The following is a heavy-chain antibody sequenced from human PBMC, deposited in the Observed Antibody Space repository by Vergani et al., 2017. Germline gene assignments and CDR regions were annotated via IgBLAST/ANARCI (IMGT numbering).Heavy chain of an antibody. Sequence: QVQLQQWGAGLLKPSETLSLTCAVYGGSFSGYYWSWIRQPPGKGLEWIGEINHSGSTNNNPSLKSRVTISVDTSKHQFSLKLSSVTAADTAVYYCARVSGPVVRGHYGMDVWGQGTTVTVSS. V-gene: IGHV4-34*01. CDR1: GGSFSGYY. CDR3: ARVSGPVVRGHYGMDV. J-gene: IGHJ6*02. CDR2: INHSGST. D-gene: IGHD3-10*01.